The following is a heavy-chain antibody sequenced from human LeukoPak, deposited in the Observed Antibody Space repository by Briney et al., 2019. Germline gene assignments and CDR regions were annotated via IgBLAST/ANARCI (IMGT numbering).Heavy chain of an antibody. CDR1: GYTFTGYY. CDR2: INPNRGGT. J-gene: IGHJ4*02. D-gene: IGHD6-6*01. CDR3: ARLRIAARPFDY. V-gene: IGHV1-2*02. Sequence: ASVKVSCKASGYTFTGYYMHWVRQAPGQGLEWMGWINPNRGGTNYAQKFQGRVTMTRDTSNSTAYMELSRLRSDDTAVYYCARLRIAARPFDYWGQGTLVTVSS.